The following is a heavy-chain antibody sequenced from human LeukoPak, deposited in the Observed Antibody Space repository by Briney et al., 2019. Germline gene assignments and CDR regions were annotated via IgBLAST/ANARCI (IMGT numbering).Heavy chain of an antibody. Sequence: GGSLRLSCAASGFTFSSYSMNWVRQAPGKGLERVSYISSSSSTIYYADSVKGRFTISRDNAKNSLYLQMNSLRAEDMAVYYCARDGPGSETRPRYYYYMDVWGKGTTVTVSS. D-gene: IGHD2-15*01. CDR3: ARDGPGSETRPRYYYYMDV. CDR1: GFTFSSYS. J-gene: IGHJ6*03. CDR2: ISSSSSTI. V-gene: IGHV3-48*04.